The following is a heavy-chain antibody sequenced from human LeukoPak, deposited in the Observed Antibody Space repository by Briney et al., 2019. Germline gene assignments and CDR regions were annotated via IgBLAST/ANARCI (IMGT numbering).Heavy chain of an antibody. J-gene: IGHJ4*02. D-gene: IGHD3-22*01. CDR2: IIPIFGTA. CDR3: ARSDYYDSSGYLGFFGY. Sequence: SVKVSCKASGGTFSSYAISWVQQAPGQGLEWMGGIIPIFGTANYAQKFQGRVTITTDESTSTAYMELSSLRSEDTAVYYCARSDYYDSSGYLGFFGYWGQGTLVTVSS. V-gene: IGHV1-69*05. CDR1: GGTFSSYA.